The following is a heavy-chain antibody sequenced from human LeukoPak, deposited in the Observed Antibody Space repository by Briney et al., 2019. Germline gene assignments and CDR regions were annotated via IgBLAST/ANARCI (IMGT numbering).Heavy chain of an antibody. CDR3: AREVTGDTAMADY. D-gene: IGHD5-18*01. V-gene: IGHV3-21*01. Sequence: PGGSLRLSCGASGFTFSSYSMNWVRQAPGKGLEWVSSISSSSSYIYYADSVKGRFTISRDNAKNSLYLQMNSLRAEDTAVYYCAREVTGDTAMADYWGQGTLVTVSS. J-gene: IGHJ4*02. CDR2: ISSSSSYI. CDR1: GFTFSSYS.